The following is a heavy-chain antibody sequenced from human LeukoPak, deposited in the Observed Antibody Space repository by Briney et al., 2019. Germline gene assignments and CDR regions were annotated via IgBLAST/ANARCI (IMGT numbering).Heavy chain of an antibody. V-gene: IGHV1-58*01. J-gene: IGHJ4*02. CDR2: IVVGSGNT. Sequence: ASVKVSCKASGFTFTSSAVQWVRQARGQRLEWIGWIVVGSGNTNYAQKFQERVTITRDMSTSTAYMELSSLRSEDTAVYYCAASFLYCSGGSCYLTGFDYWGQGTLVTVSP. CDR1: GFTFTSSA. CDR3: AASFLYCSGGSCYLTGFDY. D-gene: IGHD2-15*01.